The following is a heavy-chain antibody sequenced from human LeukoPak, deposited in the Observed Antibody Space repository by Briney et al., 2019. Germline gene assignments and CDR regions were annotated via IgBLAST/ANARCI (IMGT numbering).Heavy chain of an antibody. CDR3: AREDKYYFDL. Sequence: PGVSLRLSCAASGFTFSDYYMSWIRQAPGKGLEWVSKISTTSSYTNYADSVKGRVTISSDNAKNSLYLQMNSLRVEDTAVYYCAREDKYYFDLWGRGTLSLSLQ. V-gene: IGHV3-11*05. J-gene: IGHJ2*01. CDR1: GFTFSDYY. CDR2: ISTTSSYT. D-gene: IGHD2-2*01.